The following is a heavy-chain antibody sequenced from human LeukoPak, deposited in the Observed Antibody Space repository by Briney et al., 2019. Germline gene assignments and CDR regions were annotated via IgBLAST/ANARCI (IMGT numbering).Heavy chain of an antibody. V-gene: IGHV1-46*01. CDR3: ARSRPSSYGLNWYFDL. J-gene: IGHJ2*01. CDR2: INPNGGYT. D-gene: IGHD5-18*01. CDR1: GYTFTTYY. Sequence: VASVKVSCKASGYTFTTYYMHWVRQAPGQGPEWMGFINPNGGYTSYAQRFQGRVTMTRNTSTSTVYLELSSLRSDDTAMYFCARSRPSSYGLNWYFDLWGRGSLVTVSS.